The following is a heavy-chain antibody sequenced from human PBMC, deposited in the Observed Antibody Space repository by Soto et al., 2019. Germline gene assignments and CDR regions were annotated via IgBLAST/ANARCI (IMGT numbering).Heavy chain of an antibody. CDR1: WYTFTSYY. V-gene: IGHV1-46*03. CDR3: ARGKADTAMDSGFDY. D-gene: IGHD5-18*01. Sequence: GPVEVSFQASWYTFTSYYMHWVRQAPGQGLEWMGIINPSGGSTSYAQKFQGRVTMTRDTSTSTVYMELSSLRSEDTAVYYCARGKADTAMDSGFDYWGQGTLVTVSS. CDR2: INPSGGST. J-gene: IGHJ4*02.